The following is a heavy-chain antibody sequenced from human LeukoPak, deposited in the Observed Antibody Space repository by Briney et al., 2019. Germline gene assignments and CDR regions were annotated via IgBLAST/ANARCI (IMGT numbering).Heavy chain of an antibody. CDR3: ARDRDPHAFDAFDI. J-gene: IGHJ3*02. V-gene: IGHV3-21*01. Sequence: GGSLRLSCAASGFTFSSYSMNWVRQAPGKGLEWVSSISSSSSYIYYADSVKGRFTISRDNAKNSLYLQMNSLRAEDTAVYYCARDRDPHAFDAFDIWGQGTMVTVSS. CDR1: GFTFSSYS. CDR2: ISSSSSYI.